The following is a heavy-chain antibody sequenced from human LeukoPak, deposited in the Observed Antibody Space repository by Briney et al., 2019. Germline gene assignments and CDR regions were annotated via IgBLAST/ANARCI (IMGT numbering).Heavy chain of an antibody. CDR2: MSAIGGSF. Sequence: GGSLRLSCAASGFTFSSYAMSWVRQAPGKGLEWVSGMSAIGGSFFYADSLKGRFTISRDNSKNTLYLQINSLRGDDTAVYYCAKDRSSSWYPSYMDVWGKGTTVTVSS. D-gene: IGHD6-13*01. CDR1: GFTFSSYA. CDR3: AKDRSSSWYPSYMDV. J-gene: IGHJ6*03. V-gene: IGHV3-23*01.